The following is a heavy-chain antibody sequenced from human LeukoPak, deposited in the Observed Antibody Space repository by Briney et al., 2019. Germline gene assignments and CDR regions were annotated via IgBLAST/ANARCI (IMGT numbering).Heavy chain of an antibody. J-gene: IGHJ4*02. V-gene: IGHV3-33*01. CDR1: GFTFRSYG. CDR3: ARDRGDGYSSRLDY. D-gene: IGHD5-24*01. CDR2: IWYDGSHI. Sequence: PGGSLRLSCAASGFTFRSYGMHWVRQAPGKGLEWVAVIWYDGSHIYYADSVKGRFTISRDNSKNTLYLQMSSLRAEDTAVYYCARDRGDGYSSRLDYWGQGTLVTVSS.